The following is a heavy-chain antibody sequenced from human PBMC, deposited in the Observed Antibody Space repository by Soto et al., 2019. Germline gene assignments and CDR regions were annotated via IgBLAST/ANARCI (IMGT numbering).Heavy chain of an antibody. J-gene: IGHJ4*02. D-gene: IGHD3-10*01. V-gene: IGHV1-8*01. CDR3: ARGRASGSYYLLDY. CDR2: INPNSGNI. CDR1: GNTFTSYD. Sequence: ASVKVSCKASGNTFTSYDINWVRQATGHGLEWMGWINPNSGNIGYAQKFQGRVTMTRDTAIRTAYMEVGRLRSDDTAVYYCARGRASGSYYLLDYWGRGTLVTVSS.